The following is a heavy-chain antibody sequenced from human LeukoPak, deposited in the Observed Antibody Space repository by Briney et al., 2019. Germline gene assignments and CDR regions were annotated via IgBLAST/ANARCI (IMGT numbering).Heavy chain of an antibody. Sequence: GGSLRLSCAASGFTFSNYWMSWVRQAPGKGLEWVANIKEDGSEKYYVDSVKGRSTISRDNARNSLYLQMNSLRAEDTAVYYCASGRQLGYWGQGALVTFSS. J-gene: IGHJ4*02. CDR3: ASGRQLGY. D-gene: IGHD6-13*01. CDR2: IKEDGSEK. CDR1: GFTFSNYW. V-gene: IGHV3-7*01.